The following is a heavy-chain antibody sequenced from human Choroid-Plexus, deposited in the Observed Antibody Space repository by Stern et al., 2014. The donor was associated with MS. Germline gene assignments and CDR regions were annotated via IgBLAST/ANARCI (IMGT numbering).Heavy chain of an antibody. CDR3: AKDRQYLTYFFDH. CDR2: VSYDGSNK. D-gene: IGHD2/OR15-2a*01. CDR1: GFTLGSCA. Sequence: VQLEESGGGVVQPGRPLRLSCVASGFTLGSCAMHWVSQAPGKGLEWVAGVSYDGSNKYYADSVKGRFTISRDNSQNTLYMQMSSLRPEDTAVYYCAKDRQYLTYFFDHWGQGSLVTVSS. V-gene: IGHV3-30*18. J-gene: IGHJ5*02.